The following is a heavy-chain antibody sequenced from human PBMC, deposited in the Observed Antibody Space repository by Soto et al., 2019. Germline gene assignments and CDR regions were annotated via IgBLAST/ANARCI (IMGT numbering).Heavy chain of an antibody. J-gene: IGHJ4*02. V-gene: IGHV3-74*01. CDR1: GFTFSNSW. CDR3: VKVLARGVGVPRFYFDS. Sequence: VQLVESGGGLVQPGGSLRLSCAASGFTFSNSWMHWVRQVSGKGLEWVSRINADGTSTSYADSVKGRFTISRDNANNTLYLHVNSLRAEDTAVYYCVKVLARGVGVPRFYFDSWGQGALVTVSS. CDR2: INADGTST. D-gene: IGHD2-2*01.